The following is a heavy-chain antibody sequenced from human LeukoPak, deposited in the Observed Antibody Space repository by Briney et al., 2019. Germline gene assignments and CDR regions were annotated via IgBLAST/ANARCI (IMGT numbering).Heavy chain of an antibody. CDR2: IYYSGST. CDR3: ARRYGGYSNFDY. J-gene: IGHJ4*02. V-gene: IGHV4-39*07. Sequence: SETLSLTCTVSGGSISSSSYYWGWIRQPPGRGLEWIGSIYYSGSTNYNPSLKSRVTISVDTSKNQFSLKLTSVTAADTAVYYCARRYGGYSNFDYWGQGTLVTVSS. CDR1: GGSISSSSYY. D-gene: IGHD5-12*01.